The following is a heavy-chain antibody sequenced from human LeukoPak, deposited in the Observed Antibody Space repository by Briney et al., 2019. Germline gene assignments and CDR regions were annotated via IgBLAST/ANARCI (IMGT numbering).Heavy chain of an antibody. J-gene: IGHJ4*02. D-gene: IGHD4-23*01. Sequence: GGSLRLSCAVSGFVFSDAWMSWVRQAPGKGLEWVSAISGSGGSTYYADSVKGRFTISRDNSKNTLYLQMNSLRAEDTAVYYCAKYLPTVVTTDWGQGTLVTVSS. CDR1: GFVFSDAW. CDR3: AKYLPTVVTTD. V-gene: IGHV3-23*01. CDR2: ISGSGGST.